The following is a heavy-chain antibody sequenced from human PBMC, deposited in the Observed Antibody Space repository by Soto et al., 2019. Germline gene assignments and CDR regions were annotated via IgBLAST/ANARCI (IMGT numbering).Heavy chain of an antibody. CDR3: ARVGVPATSVSYYYYYMDD. V-gene: IGHV1-18*01. Sequence: ASVKVSCKASGYTFTSYGISWVRQAPGQGLEWMGWISAYNGNTNYAQRLQGRVTMTTDTSTSTAYMELSSLRSEDTAVYYCARVGVPATSVSYYYYYMDDWGKETTVT. D-gene: IGHD2-2*01. J-gene: IGHJ6*03. CDR1: GYTFTSYG. CDR2: ISAYNGNT.